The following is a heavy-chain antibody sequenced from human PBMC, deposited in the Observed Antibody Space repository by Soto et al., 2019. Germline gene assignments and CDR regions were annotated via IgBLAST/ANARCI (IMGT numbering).Heavy chain of an antibody. D-gene: IGHD3-22*01. Sequence: SETLSLTCDVSGVSFSAYYWSWIRQPPGKGLEWIGQIFHGGGTNYSPSLKSRVTISVDTSKNQFSLKLSSVTAADTAVYYCARPHYDRNTFYSFFDYWGQGTLVTVSS. CDR1: GVSFSAYY. J-gene: IGHJ4*02. V-gene: IGHV4-34*12. CDR2: IFHGGGT. CDR3: ARPHYDRNTFYSFFDY.